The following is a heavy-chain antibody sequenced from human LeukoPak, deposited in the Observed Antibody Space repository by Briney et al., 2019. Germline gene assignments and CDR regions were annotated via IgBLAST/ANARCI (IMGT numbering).Heavy chain of an antibody. Sequence: GGSLRLSCAASGFTVSDNYMNWVRQAPGKGLEWVSVIFSGGSPYYADSVKGRFTISRDNSKNTLYLQMNRLRAEDTAVYYCARDIRSGIAAAGTYYFDYWGQGTLVTVSS. D-gene: IGHD6-13*01. CDR1: GFTVSDNY. V-gene: IGHV3-53*01. CDR3: ARDIRSGIAAAGTYYFDY. CDR2: IFSGGSP. J-gene: IGHJ4*02.